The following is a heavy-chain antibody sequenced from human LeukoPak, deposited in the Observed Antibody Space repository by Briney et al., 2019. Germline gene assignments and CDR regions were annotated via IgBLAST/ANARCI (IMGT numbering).Heavy chain of an antibody. J-gene: IGHJ6*03. CDR3: ARTPAYFRYYMDV. D-gene: IGHD3-9*01. V-gene: IGHV3-7*01. CDR1: EFTFSSYW. Sequence: PGGSLRLSCAASEFTFSSYWMSWVRQTPGKGLEWVANIKQDGSEKYYVDSVKGRFTISRDNAKNSLYLQMNSLRAEDTAVYYCARTPAYFRYYMDVWGKGTTVTVSS. CDR2: IKQDGSEK.